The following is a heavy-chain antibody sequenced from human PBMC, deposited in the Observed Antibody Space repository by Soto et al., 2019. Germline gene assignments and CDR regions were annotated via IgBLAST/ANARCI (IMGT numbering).Heavy chain of an antibody. Sequence: QVQLVEAGGGVVQPGRSLRLSCAASGFTFSSYGMHWVRQAPGKGLGWVAVIWYDGSNKYYADSVKGRFTISRDNSQNTLYLQMNSLRAEDTAVYYCARESIAAAGGAFDIWGQGTMVTVSS. CDR3: ARESIAAAGGAFDI. J-gene: IGHJ3*02. CDR2: IWYDGSNK. D-gene: IGHD6-13*01. V-gene: IGHV3-33*01. CDR1: GFTFSSYG.